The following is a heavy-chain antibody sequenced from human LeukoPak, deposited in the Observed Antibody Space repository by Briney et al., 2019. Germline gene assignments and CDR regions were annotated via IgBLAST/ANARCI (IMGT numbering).Heavy chain of an antibody. Sequence: SETLSLTCTVSGGSISVYYCNSIRQPPRKRLRCIGYVNNTESTNHIPSLKRRVTISVDTSKDQFSLKLSTVSAADAAVYYCARLRGYIYGRDIDFWGQGTLVTVSS. CDR1: GGSISVYY. CDR3: ARLRGYIYGRDIDF. V-gene: IGHV4-4*08. CDR2: VNNTEST. D-gene: IGHD5-18*01. J-gene: IGHJ4*02.